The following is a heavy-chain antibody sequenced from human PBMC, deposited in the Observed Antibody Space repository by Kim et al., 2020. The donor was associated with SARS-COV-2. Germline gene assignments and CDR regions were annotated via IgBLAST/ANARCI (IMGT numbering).Heavy chain of an antibody. V-gene: IGHV4-30-4*01. CDR1: GGSISSGDYY. J-gene: IGHJ1*01. Sequence: SETLSLTCTVSGGSISSGDYYWSWIRQPPGKGLEWIGYIYYTGSSHYNPSLNSRVTISIDTSNNQFTLKLSSVTAADTPVYYCAREPPIGGGRCQSHWG. CDR3: AREPPIGGGRCQSH. D-gene: IGHD2-15*01. CDR2: IYYTGSS.